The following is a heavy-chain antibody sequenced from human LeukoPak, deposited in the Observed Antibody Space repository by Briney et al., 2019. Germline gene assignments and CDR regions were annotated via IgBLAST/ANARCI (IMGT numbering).Heavy chain of an antibody. CDR3: ARDSGYNAFDI. Sequence: GGSLRLSCAASGLTFSTSWMTWVRQAPGKELEWLGNINEDGTIKNYVDSVKGRFTTSRDNAKNSLFLQMLSLRADDTAAYYCARDSGYNAFDIWGLGKMVTVSS. CDR2: INEDGTIK. V-gene: IGHV3-7*01. CDR1: GLTFSTSW. J-gene: IGHJ3*02. D-gene: IGHD5-18*01.